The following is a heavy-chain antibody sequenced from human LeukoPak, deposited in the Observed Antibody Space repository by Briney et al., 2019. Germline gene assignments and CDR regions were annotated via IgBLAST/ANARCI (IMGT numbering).Heavy chain of an antibody. J-gene: IGHJ4*02. Sequence: ASMKVSCKASGYTFTSYDINWVRQATGQGLEWMGWMNPNSGNTGYAQKFQGRVTMTRNTSISTAYMELSSLRSEDTAVYYCARGLLGTAMVLFDYWGQGTLVTVSS. V-gene: IGHV1-8*01. CDR2: MNPNSGNT. CDR3: ARGLLGTAMVLFDY. CDR1: GYTFTSYD. D-gene: IGHD5-18*01.